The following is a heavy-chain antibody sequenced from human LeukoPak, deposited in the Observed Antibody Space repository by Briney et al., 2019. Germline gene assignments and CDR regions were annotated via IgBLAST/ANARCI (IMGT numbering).Heavy chain of an antibody. CDR1: GFTFSSYG. D-gene: IGHD1/OR15-1a*01. V-gene: IGHV3-30*02. Sequence: GGSLRLSCAASGFTFSSYGMHWVRQAPGKGLEWVAFIRYDGSNKYYADSVKGRFTISRDNSKNTLYLQMNSLRAEDTAVYYCAKASELEQKAFDIWGQGTMVTVSS. CDR3: AKASELEQKAFDI. CDR2: IRYDGSNK. J-gene: IGHJ3*02.